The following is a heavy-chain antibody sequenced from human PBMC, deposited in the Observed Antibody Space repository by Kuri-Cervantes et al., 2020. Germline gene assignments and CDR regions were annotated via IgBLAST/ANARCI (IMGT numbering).Heavy chain of an antibody. Sequence: GGSLRLSCAASGFTFSSYAMHWVRQAPGKGLEWVAVISYDGSNKYYADSVKGRFTISRDNSKNTLYLQMNSLRAEDTAVYYCAREVRITQDYWGQGTLVTVSS. CDR1: GFTFSSYA. CDR3: AREVRITQDY. CDR2: ISYDGSNK. J-gene: IGHJ4*02. V-gene: IGHV3-30-3*01. D-gene: IGHD3-10*01.